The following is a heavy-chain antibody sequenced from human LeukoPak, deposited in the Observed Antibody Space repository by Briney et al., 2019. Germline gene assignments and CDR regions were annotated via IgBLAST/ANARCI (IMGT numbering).Heavy chain of an antibody. D-gene: IGHD5-18*01. V-gene: IGHV4-34*01. CDR2: INHSGST. J-gene: IGHJ4*02. CDR1: GGTFSGYY. CDR3: ARAGYSYGYFDY. Sequence: SETLSLTCAVYGGTFSGYYWSWIRQPPGKGLEWIGEINHSGSTNYNPSLKSRVTISVDRSKNQFSLKLSSVTAADTAVYYCARAGYSYGYFDYWGQGTLVTVSS.